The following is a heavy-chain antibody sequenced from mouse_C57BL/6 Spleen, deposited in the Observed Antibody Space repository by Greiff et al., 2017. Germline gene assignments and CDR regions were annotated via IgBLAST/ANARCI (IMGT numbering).Heavy chain of an antibody. J-gene: IGHJ4*01. Sequence: VHVKQSGPELVKPGASVKIPCKASGYTFTDYNMDWVKQSHGKSLEWIGDINPNNGGTIYNQKFKGKATLTVDKSSSTAYMELRSLTSEDTAVYYCARSFYGSRGTAMDYWGQGTSVTVSS. CDR2: INPNNGGT. CDR1: GYTFTDYN. CDR3: ARSFYGSRGTAMDY. D-gene: IGHD1-1*01. V-gene: IGHV1-18*01.